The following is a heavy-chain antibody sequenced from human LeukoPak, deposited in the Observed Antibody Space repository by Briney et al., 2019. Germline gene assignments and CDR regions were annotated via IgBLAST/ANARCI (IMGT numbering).Heavy chain of an antibody. CDR3: ARGYSSSWPFDY. V-gene: IGHV4-30-2*01. J-gene: IGHJ4*02. D-gene: IGHD6-13*01. Sequence: PSETLSLTCAVSGGSISSGGYSWSWIRQPPGKGLEWIGYIYHSGSTYYNPSLKSRVTMSVDTSKNQFSLKLSSVTAADTAVYYCARGYSSSWPFDYWGQGTLVTVSS. CDR1: GGSISSGGYS. CDR2: IYHSGST.